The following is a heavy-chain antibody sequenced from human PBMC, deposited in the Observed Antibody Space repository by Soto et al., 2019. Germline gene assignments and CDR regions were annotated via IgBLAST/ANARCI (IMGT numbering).Heavy chain of an antibody. CDR2: TGGLETDT. V-gene: IGHV3-23*01. Sequence: EVQLLESGGGLVQPGESLRLSCAASGFTFSTYAMSWVHQAPGKGLEWVAGTGGLETDTYYADSVRGRFTISRDNSRSTLVLQMTSLRADDTAIYYCAKDRMSYNSVWDPFDIWGQGTVVIVSS. J-gene: IGHJ3*02. D-gene: IGHD1-26*01. CDR3: AKDRMSYNSVWDPFDI. CDR1: GFTFSTYA.